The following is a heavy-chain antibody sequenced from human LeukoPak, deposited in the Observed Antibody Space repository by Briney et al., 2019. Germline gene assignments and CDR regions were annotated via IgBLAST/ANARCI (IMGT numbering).Heavy chain of an antibody. V-gene: IGHV4-30-4*01. J-gene: IGHJ6*02. CDR2: IYAGAST. Sequence: SETLSLTCTVSGGSISSGDYYWSWIRQPPGKGLEWIGYIYAGASTFYNPSLKSRVTISADTSKNQFSLKLSSVTAADTAVYYCASPYGHSPPAKNYYGSGSYYNHRNDYYYYGMDVWGQGTTVTVSS. D-gene: IGHD3-10*01. CDR1: GGSISSGDYY. CDR3: ASPYGHSPPAKNYYGSGSYYNHRNDYYYYGMDV.